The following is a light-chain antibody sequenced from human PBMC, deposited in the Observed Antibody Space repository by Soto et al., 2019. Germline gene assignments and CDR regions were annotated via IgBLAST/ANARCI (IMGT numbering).Light chain of an antibody. CDR1: QSVSSY. Sequence: EIVLTQSPATLSLSPGERATLSCRASQSVSSYLAWYQQKPGQAPRLLIYDASNRATGIPARFSGSGSGTDFTLTISSLEPEDFAVYYCQQYGISPWTFGQGTRWIS. CDR2: DAS. V-gene: IGKV3-11*01. CDR3: QQYGISPWT. J-gene: IGKJ1*01.